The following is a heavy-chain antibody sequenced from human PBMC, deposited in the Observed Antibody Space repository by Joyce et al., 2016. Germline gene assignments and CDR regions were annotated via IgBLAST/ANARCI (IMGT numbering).Heavy chain of an antibody. CDR1: GFSLSTARMG. D-gene: IGHD2-21*02. CDR2: IFSADAK. Sequence: QVTLKESGPVLVKPTETLTLTCTVSGFSLSTARMGMSWIRQPPGKALEWLAHIFSADAKSYSTSLKSRLTISKDTSKNQVVLTMTNMDPVDTATYYCAREYCGGDCYHHYFDFWGQGTLVTVSS. J-gene: IGHJ4*02. V-gene: IGHV2-26*01. CDR3: AREYCGGDCYHHYFDF.